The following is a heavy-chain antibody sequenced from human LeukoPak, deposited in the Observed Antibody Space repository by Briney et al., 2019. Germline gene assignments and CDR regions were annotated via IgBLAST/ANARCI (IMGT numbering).Heavy chain of an antibody. J-gene: IGHJ5*02. CDR2: IYTSGST. D-gene: IGHD3-9*01. V-gene: IGHV4-4*07. CDR3: ARDIPFDWLFYRFDP. CDR1: GGSISSYY. Sequence: PSETLSLTCTVSGGSISSYYWSWIRQPAGKGLEWIGRIYTSGSTNYNPSLKSRVTMSVDTSKNQFSLKLSSVTAADTAVYYCARDIPFDWLFYRFDPWGQGTLATVSS.